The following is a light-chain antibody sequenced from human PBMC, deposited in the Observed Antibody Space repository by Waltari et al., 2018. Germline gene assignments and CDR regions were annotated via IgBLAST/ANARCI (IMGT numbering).Light chain of an antibody. J-gene: IGLJ3*02. CDR3: CSYAGSYTYWV. Sequence: QSALTQPRSVSGSPGQSVTISCTGTSSDVGGYNYVSWYQQHPGKAPKLMIYDVSKRPAGVPDRFAGSKYGNTASLTISGLQAEDEADYYCCSYAGSYTYWVFGGVTKLTVL. V-gene: IGLV2-11*01. CDR2: DVS. CDR1: SSDVGGYNY.